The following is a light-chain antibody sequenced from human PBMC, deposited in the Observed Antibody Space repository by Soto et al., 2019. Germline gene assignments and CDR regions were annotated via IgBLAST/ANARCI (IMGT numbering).Light chain of an antibody. CDR1: QSISSY. V-gene: IGKV1-39*01. CDR3: QLSYSTPYT. Sequence: DIQMTQSPSSLSASVGDRVTITCRASQSISSYLNWYQQKPGKAPKLLIYAASSLQSGVPSRFSGSGSGTDFTLTISSLQREDFATYYCQLSYSTPYTFGQGTKLEIK. CDR2: AAS. J-gene: IGKJ2*01.